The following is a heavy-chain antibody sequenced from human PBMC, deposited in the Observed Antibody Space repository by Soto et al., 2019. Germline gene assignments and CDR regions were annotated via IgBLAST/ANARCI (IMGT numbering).Heavy chain of an antibody. Sequence: PGGSLRLSCAASGFSFSACSMSWVRQAPGRGLEWVSVIGGDAATTFYADSVRGRFTISRVNSRNTVYLQMNSLRAEDTAVYYCAKDRYLDHDSRGYLFDNWGQGTLVTVSS. CDR2: IGGDAATT. CDR1: GFSFSACS. CDR3: AKDRYLDHDSRGYLFDN. D-gene: IGHD3-22*01. V-gene: IGHV3-23*01. J-gene: IGHJ4*02.